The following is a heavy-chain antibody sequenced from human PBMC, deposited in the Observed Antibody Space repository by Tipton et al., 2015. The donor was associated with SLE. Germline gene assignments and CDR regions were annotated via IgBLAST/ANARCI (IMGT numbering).Heavy chain of an antibody. J-gene: IGHJ3*02. CDR3: AGVVGASDAFDI. V-gene: IGHV4-38-2*01. CDR1: GYSISSGYY. D-gene: IGHD1-26*01. CDR2: IYHSGST. Sequence: TLSLTCAVSGYSISSGYYWGWIRQPPGKGLEWIGSIYHSGSTYYNPSLKSRVTISVDTSKNQFSLKLSSVTAADTAVYYCAGVVGASDAFDIWGQGTMVTVSS.